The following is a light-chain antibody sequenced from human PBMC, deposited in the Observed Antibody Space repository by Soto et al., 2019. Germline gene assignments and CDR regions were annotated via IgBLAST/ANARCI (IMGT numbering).Light chain of an antibody. CDR1: QSISRF. V-gene: IGKV1-39*01. CDR3: HQTYSSPPT. CDR2: AAS. Sequence: DIQTTQSPSSLSASVGDRFTMSCLASQSISRFLNWYQQKPGKAPKLLIYAASSLQSGVPSRFSGSGSGTDFTLTIISLQPEDFATYYCHQTYSSPPTFGQGTRLEI. J-gene: IGKJ5*01.